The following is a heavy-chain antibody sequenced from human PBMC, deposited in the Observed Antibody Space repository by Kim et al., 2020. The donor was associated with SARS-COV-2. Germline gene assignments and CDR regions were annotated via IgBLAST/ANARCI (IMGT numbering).Heavy chain of an antibody. J-gene: IGHJ6*02. CDR3: ARAGPDLRYFDWTGYYYYGMVV. V-gene: IGHV3-48*01. CDR2: ISSSSSTI. CDR1: GFTFSSYS. Sequence: GGSLRLSCAASGFTFSSYSMNWVRQAPGKGLEWVSYISSSSSTIYYADSVKGRFTISRDNAKNSLYLQMNSLRAEDTAVYYCARAGPDLRYFDWTGYYYYGMVVWGQGTTVTVSS. D-gene: IGHD3-9*01.